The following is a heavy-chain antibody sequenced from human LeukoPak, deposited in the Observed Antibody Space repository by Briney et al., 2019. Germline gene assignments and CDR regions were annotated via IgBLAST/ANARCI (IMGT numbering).Heavy chain of an antibody. D-gene: IGHD6-19*01. CDR3: ATVLLHYSSGWRYFDY. CDR1: GYTLTELS. Sequence: ASVKVSCKVSGYTLTELSMHWVRQAPGKGLEWMGGFDPEDGETIYAQKFQGRVTMTEDTSTDTAYMELSSLRSEDTAVYYCATVLLHYSSGWRYFDYWGQGTLVTVSS. CDR2: FDPEDGET. J-gene: IGHJ4*02. V-gene: IGHV1-24*01.